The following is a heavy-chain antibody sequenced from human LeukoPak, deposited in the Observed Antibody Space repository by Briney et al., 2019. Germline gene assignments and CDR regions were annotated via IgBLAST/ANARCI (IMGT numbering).Heavy chain of an antibody. Sequence: ASVKVSCKASGYTFTSYDINWVRQATGQGLEWMGWMNPNSGNTGYAQKFQGRVTMTRNTSISTAYMELSSLRSKDTAVYYCARGPLYYYDSSGYYYSPDYYYTDVWGKGTTVTVSS. CDR3: ARGPLYYYDSSGYYYSPDYYYTDV. CDR2: MNPNSGNT. D-gene: IGHD3-22*01. J-gene: IGHJ6*03. CDR1: GYTFTSYD. V-gene: IGHV1-8*01.